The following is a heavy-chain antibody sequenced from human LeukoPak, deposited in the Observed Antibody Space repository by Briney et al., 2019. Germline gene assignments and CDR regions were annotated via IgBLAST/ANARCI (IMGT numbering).Heavy chain of an antibody. D-gene: IGHD5-12*01. J-gene: IGHJ6*03. CDR2: INPNSGGT. Sequence: ASVKVSCKASGYTFTSYYIYWVRQAPGQGLEWMGWINPNSGGTNYAQKFQGRVTMTRDTSISTAYMELSRLRSDDTAVYYCARSRGYSGYDGKYYYYYMDVWGKGTTVTVSS. CDR3: ARSRGYSGYDGKYYYYYMDV. V-gene: IGHV1-2*02. CDR1: GYTFTSYY.